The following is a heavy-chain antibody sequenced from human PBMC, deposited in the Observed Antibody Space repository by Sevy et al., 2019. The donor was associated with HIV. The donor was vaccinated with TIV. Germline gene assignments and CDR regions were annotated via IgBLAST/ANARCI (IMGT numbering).Heavy chain of an antibody. J-gene: IGHJ4*02. CDR2: ISSSGSTI. V-gene: IGHV3-11*01. CDR1: GFTFSDYY. D-gene: IGHD4-17*01. CDR3: ARDDHGDYVGDY. Sequence: GGFLRLSCAASGFTFSDYYMSWIRQAPGKGLEGVSYISSSGSTIYYADSVKGRFTISRDNAKNSLYLQMNSLGAEDTAVYYWARDDHGDYVGDYWGQGTLVTVSS.